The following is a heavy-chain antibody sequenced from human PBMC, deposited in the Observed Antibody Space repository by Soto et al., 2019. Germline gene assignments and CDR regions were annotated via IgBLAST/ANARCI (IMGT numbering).Heavy chain of an antibody. J-gene: IGHJ4*02. D-gene: IGHD4-17*01. V-gene: IGHV4-4*02. CDR2: IYHSGST. Sequence: PSETLSLTCAVSGGSISSSNWLRWVRQPPGKGLGWIGEIYHSGSTNYNPSLKSRVTISVDKSKNQFSLKLSSVTAADTAVYYCARVVTTLSGPIDYWGQGTLVPVS. CDR1: GGSISSSNW. CDR3: ARVVTTLSGPIDY.